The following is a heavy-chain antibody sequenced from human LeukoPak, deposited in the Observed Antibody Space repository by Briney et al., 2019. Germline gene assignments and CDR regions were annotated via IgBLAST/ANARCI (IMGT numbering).Heavy chain of an antibody. CDR3: ARHGGGYYSFDY. V-gene: IGHV4-59*08. CDR1: GGSISSYY. D-gene: IGHD3-22*01. CDR2: IYYSGST. J-gene: IGHJ4*02. Sequence: PSETLSLTCTVSGGSISSYYWSWIRQPPRKGLEWIGYIYYSGSTNYNPSLKSRVTISVDTSKNQFSLKLSSVTAADTAVYYCARHGGGYYSFDYWGQGTLVTVSS.